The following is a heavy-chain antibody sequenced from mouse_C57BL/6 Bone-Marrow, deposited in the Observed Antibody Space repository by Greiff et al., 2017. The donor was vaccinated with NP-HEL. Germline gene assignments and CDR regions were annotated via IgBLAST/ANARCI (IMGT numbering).Heavy chain of an antibody. Sequence: QVQLQQSGAELVKPGASVKISCKASGYAFSSYWMNWVKQRPGKGLEWIGQIYPGDGDTNYNGKFKGKATLSAAKSSSTAYMQLRSLTSEDYAVYFCARGKLITTVVERVPGYDYWGQGTTLTVSS. CDR1: GYAFSSYW. CDR2: IYPGDGDT. CDR3: ARGKLITTVVERVPGYDY. V-gene: IGHV1-80*01. D-gene: IGHD1-1*01. J-gene: IGHJ2*01.